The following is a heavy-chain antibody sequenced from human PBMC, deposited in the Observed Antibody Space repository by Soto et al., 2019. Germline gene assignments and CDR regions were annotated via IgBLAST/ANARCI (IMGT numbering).Heavy chain of an antibody. CDR1: GFTFSSYG. V-gene: IGHV3-33*01. CDR3: ARFDYGDYASGN. Sequence: QVQLVESGGGVVQPGRSLRLSCAASGFTFSSYGMHWVRQAPGKGLEWVAVIWYDGSNKYYADSVKGRFTISRDNSKNTLYLQMNSLRGEDTAVYYCARFDYGDYASGNWGQGTLVTVSS. D-gene: IGHD4-17*01. CDR2: IWYDGSNK. J-gene: IGHJ4*02.